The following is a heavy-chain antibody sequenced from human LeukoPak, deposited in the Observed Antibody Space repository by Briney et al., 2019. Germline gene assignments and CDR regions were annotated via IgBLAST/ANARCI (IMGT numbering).Heavy chain of an antibody. D-gene: IGHD1-26*01. CDR2: INQSGST. CDR1: GGSFSTYY. CDR3: ARSPPLHSGRYVYADY. Sequence: SETLSLTCAVYGGSFSTYYWSWIRQPPGKGLEWVGEINQSGSTNYNPSPKSRVTISVDTSKNQFSLKLSSVTAADTAVYYCARSPPLHSGRYVYADYWGQGTLVTVSS. V-gene: IGHV4-34*01. J-gene: IGHJ4*02.